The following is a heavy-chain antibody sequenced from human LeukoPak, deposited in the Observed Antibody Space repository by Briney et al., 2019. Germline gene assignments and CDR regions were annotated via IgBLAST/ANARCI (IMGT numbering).Heavy chain of an antibody. D-gene: IGHD6-13*01. CDR1: GLNFSSRW. CDR2: IKEDGSEK. V-gene: IGHV3-7*03. Sequence: GGSLRLSCAASGLNFSSRWMNWVRQAPGQGLEWVASIKEDGSEKHYVDSVKGRFTISRDNGKNSLYLQMNSLRAEDTAGYYCARDSGWWRFDFWGQGTLVTVSS. CDR3: ARDSGWWRFDF. J-gene: IGHJ4*02.